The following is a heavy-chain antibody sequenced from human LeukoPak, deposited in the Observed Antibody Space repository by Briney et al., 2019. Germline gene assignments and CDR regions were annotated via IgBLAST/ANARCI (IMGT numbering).Heavy chain of an antibody. CDR2: IIPIFGTA. CDR1: GGTFSSYA. D-gene: IGHD3-3*01. J-gene: IGHJ5*02. CDR3: ARDRVATYYDFGFDP. Sequence: ASVKVSCKASGGTFSSYAISWVRQAPGQGLEWMGGIIPIFGTANYAQKFQGRVTITADESTSTAYVELSSLRSEDTAVYYCARDRVATYYDFGFDPWGQGTLVTVSS. V-gene: IGHV1-69*13.